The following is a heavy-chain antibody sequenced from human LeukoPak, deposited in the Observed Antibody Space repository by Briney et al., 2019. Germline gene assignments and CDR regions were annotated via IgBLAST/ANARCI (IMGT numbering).Heavy chain of an antibody. V-gene: IGHV3-21*01. CDR3: ARALVGATTIYN. D-gene: IGHD1-26*01. J-gene: IGHJ4*02. Sequence: GGSLRLPCAASGFTFSSYSMNWVRQAPGKGLEWVSSISSGSSYMYYADSVKGRFTVSRDNAKNSLYLQMNSLRAEDTAVYYCARALVGATTIYNWGQGTLVTVSS. CDR2: ISSGSSYM. CDR1: GFTFSSYS.